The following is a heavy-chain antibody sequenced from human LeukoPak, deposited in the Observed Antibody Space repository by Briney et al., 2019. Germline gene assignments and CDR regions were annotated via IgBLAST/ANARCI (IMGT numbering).Heavy chain of an antibody. Sequence: SVTLSLTCTVSGGSISSYYWSWIRQPPGKGLEWIGYIYYSGSTNYNPSLKSRVTISVDTSKNQFSLKLSSVTAADTAVYYCARSIGGVIVEDAFDIWGQGTMVTVSS. D-gene: IGHD3-16*02. CDR3: ARSIGGVIVEDAFDI. CDR1: GGSISSYY. J-gene: IGHJ3*02. CDR2: IYYSGST. V-gene: IGHV4-59*01.